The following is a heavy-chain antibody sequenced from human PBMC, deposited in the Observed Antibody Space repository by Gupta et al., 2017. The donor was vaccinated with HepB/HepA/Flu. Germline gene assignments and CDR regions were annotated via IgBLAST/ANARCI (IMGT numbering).Heavy chain of an antibody. CDR2: IIPIFGTA. CDR3: ARVVVAATTRGGGRNWFDP. D-gene: IGHD2-15*01. CDR1: GGTFSSYA. Sequence: QVQLVQSGAEVKKPGSSVKVSCKASGGTFSSYAISWVRQAPGQGLEWMGGIIPIFGTANYAQKFQGRVTITADKSTSTAYMELSSLRSEDTAVYYCARVVVAATTRGGGRNWFDPWGQGTLVTVSS. J-gene: IGHJ5*02. V-gene: IGHV1-69*06.